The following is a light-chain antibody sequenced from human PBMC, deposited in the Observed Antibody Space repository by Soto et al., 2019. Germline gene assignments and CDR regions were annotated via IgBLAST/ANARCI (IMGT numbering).Light chain of an antibody. CDR3: CPYAGRYTFFG. CDR1: SSDVGGYND. J-gene: IGLJ1*01. CDR2: DVS. Sequence: QSALTQPRSVSGSPGQSVTISCTGTSSDVGGYNDFSWYQQHPGKTPKLMIYDVSKLPAGVHDRFSGAKSGNTACLTISGLPGEDEADYYCCPYAGRYTFFGLGTGTKLTV. V-gene: IGLV2-11*01.